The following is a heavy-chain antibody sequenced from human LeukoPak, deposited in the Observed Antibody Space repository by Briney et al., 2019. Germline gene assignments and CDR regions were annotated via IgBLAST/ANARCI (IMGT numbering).Heavy chain of an antibody. Sequence: GASVKVSCKASGYTFTDYYMHWVRQAPGQGLEWMGWINPNSGGTNYAQKFQGRVTMTRDTSISTAYMELSRLRSDDTAVYYCARSQSRIAVTGTDYWGQGTLVTVSS. CDR1: GYTFTDYY. V-gene: IGHV1-2*02. J-gene: IGHJ4*02. CDR3: ARSQSRIAVTGTDY. CDR2: INPNSGGT. D-gene: IGHD6-19*01.